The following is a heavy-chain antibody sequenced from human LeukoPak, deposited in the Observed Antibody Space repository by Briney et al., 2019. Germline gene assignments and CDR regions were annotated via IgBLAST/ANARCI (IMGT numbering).Heavy chain of an antibody. CDR1: GFPLSSYR. CDR3: AKGPKYYYGSGSYYPSTFDY. V-gene: IGHV3-23*01. Sequence: GGPLRLFCGASGFPLSSYRVLGVREAPEEAVEGVSDICCWGCNTYYADSVKGRFTISRDNSKNTLYLQMNSLRAEDTAVYYCAKGPKYYYGSGSYYPSTFDYWGQGTLVTVSS. CDR2: ICCWGCNT. J-gene: IGHJ4*02. D-gene: IGHD3-10*01.